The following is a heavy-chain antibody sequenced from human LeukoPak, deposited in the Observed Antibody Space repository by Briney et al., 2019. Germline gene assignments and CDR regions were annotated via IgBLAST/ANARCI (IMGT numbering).Heavy chain of an antibody. D-gene: IGHD2-2*01. J-gene: IGHJ1*01. V-gene: IGHV3-30-3*01. CDR1: GFTFSSYA. CDR2: ISYDGSNK. CDR3: ARVAVVVPAAIEYFQH. Sequence: PGGSLRLSCAASGFTFSSYAMSWVRQAPGKGLEWVAVISYDGSNKYYADSVKGRFTISRDNSKNTLYLQMNSLRAEDTAVYYCARVAVVVPAAIEYFQHWGQGTLVTVSS.